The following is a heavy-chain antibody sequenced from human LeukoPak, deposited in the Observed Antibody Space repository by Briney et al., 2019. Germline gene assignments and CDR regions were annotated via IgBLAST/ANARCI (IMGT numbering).Heavy chain of an antibody. D-gene: IGHD2-2*01. CDR2: ISAYNGNT. CDR1: GYTFTSYG. CDR3: ARGIVVVPAARAYYYYYYGMDV. Sequence: GASVKVSCKASGYTFTSYGISWVRQAPGQGLEWMGWISAYNGNTNYAQKLQGRVTMTTDTSTSTAYMELRSLRSDDTAVYYCARGIVVVPAARAYYYYYYGMDVWGQGTLVTVSS. J-gene: IGHJ6*02. V-gene: IGHV1-18*01.